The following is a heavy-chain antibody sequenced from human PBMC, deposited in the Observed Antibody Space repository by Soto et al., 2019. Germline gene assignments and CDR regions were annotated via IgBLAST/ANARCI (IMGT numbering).Heavy chain of an antibody. Sequence: GGSLRLSCAASGFTFSSYSMNLVRQAPGKGLEWVSSISLSSSYIYYAYSVKGRFTISRDNAKNSLYLQMNSLRAEDTAVYYCARDSDPYYYGSGSYYLGWSHYYYYGMDVWGQVTTVTV. V-gene: IGHV3-21*01. D-gene: IGHD3-10*01. CDR3: ARDSDPYYYGSGSYYLGWSHYYYYGMDV. J-gene: IGHJ6*02. CDR1: GFTFSSYS. CDR2: ISLSSSYI.